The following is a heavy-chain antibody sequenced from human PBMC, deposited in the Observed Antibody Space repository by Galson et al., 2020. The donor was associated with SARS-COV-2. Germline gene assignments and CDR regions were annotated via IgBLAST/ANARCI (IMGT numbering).Heavy chain of an antibody. CDR2: INTNTGNP. CDR1: GYTFTSYA. CDR3: ARDSDSSSWDYYYYYYMDV. Sequence: ASVKVSCKASGYTFTSYAMNWVRQAPGQGLEWMGWINTNTGNPTYAQGFTGRFVFSLDTSVSTAYLQISSLKAEDTAVYYCARDSDSSSWDYYYYYYMDVWGKGTTVTVSS. D-gene: IGHD6-13*01. V-gene: IGHV7-4-1*02. J-gene: IGHJ6*03.